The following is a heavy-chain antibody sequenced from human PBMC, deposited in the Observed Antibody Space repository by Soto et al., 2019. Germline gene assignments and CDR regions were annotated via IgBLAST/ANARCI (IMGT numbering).Heavy chain of an antibody. CDR1: GFTFSDYY. D-gene: IGHD1-26*01. Sequence: QVQLVESGGGLVKPGGSLRLSCAASGFTFSDYYMSWIRQAPGKGLEWVSYISSSGSTIYYEDSVKGRFTISRDNAKNSLYLQMSSLRAEDTAVYYCARVIVGARRDYWYFDLWGRGTLVTVSS. V-gene: IGHV3-11*01. CDR2: ISSSGSTI. CDR3: ARVIVGARRDYWYFDL. J-gene: IGHJ2*01.